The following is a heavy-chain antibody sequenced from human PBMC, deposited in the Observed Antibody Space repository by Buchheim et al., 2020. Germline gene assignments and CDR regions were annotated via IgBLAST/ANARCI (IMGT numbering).Heavy chain of an antibody. D-gene: IGHD3-22*01. CDR1: GFTFITYA. CDR2: ISYDESNK. J-gene: IGHJ4*02. Sequence: QVQLVESGGGVVQPGRSLRLSCAASGFTFITYAMHWVRQAPGKGLEWVAVISYDESNKYYADSVKGRFTISRDNSKNTVYLQMNSLGAEDTAVYYCAGDDDSSGYWDLLWYFDYWGQGTL. V-gene: IGHV3-30*04. CDR3: AGDDDSSGYWDLLWYFDY.